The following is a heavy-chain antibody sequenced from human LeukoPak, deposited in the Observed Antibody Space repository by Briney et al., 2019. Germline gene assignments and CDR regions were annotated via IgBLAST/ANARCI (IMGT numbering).Heavy chain of an antibody. D-gene: IGHD4-17*01. CDR1: GFTFKNYA. CDR2: ISINGGST. J-gene: IGHJ4*02. CDR3: RYGDYVGLDY. Sequence: GGSLRLSCSASGFTFKNYAIYWVRQAPGKGLEYVSDISINGGSTNYADSVKGRFAISRDDSKNSLYLQMNSLKTEDTAVYYCRYGDYVGLDYWGQGTLVTVSS. V-gene: IGHV3-64*04.